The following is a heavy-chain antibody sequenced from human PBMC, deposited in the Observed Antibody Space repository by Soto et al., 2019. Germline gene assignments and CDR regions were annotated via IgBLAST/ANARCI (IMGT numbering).Heavy chain of an antibody. Sequence: ASVKVSCKTSGYTFTGHYIHWVRQAPQQGPEWMGEIGPESGATRYAEKFRGRVTMTMDTSITTVYMELRNLSPDDTAVYCCGRGRSGQIVIFYWGQGTPVTFSS. D-gene: IGHD1-26*01. CDR2: IGPESGAT. J-gene: IGHJ1*01. CDR3: GRGRSGQIVIFY. CDR1: GYTFTGHY. V-gene: IGHV1-2*02.